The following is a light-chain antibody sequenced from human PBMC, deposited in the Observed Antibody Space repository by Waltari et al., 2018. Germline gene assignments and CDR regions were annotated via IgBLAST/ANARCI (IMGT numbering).Light chain of an antibody. J-gene: IGLJ3*02. Sequence: SYVLTQPPSVSVAPGKTARIACGGNNIGAKSVQWYQERPGQAPLLIIYYDSVRPSGIPERFSGSNSGNTATLTISRVEAGDEADYYCQVWDYDTAHLVFGGGTTLTVV. CDR3: QVWDYDTAHLV. CDR1: NIGAKS. CDR2: YDS. V-gene: IGLV3-21*04.